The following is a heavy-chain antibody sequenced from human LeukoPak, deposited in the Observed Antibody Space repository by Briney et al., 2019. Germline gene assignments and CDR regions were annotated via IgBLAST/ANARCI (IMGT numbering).Heavy chain of an antibody. CDR3: ARHPRTVTTFNP. Sequence: PSATLSLTCTVSGGSISSSSYYWGWIRPPPGKGLEWIGSIYYSGSTYYNPSLKSRVTVSVDTSKNQFALKLSSVTAADTAVYYCARHPRTVTTFNPWGQGTLVTVSS. V-gene: IGHV4-39*01. CDR2: IYYSGST. J-gene: IGHJ5*02. D-gene: IGHD4-11*01. CDR1: GGSISSSSYY.